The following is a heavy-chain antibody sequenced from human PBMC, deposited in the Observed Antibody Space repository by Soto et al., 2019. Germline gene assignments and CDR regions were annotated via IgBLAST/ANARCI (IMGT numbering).Heavy chain of an antibody. J-gene: IGHJ5*02. Sequence: TLSLTCVVSGESMITSSWWTWVRLSPGKGLEWIGEIYHSGRTDYNPSLKSRVTISVDKSKSQFSLKLTSVTAADTAVYFCARRTTVTRDWFDPWGQGILVTVS. D-gene: IGHD4-17*01. CDR3: ARRTTVTRDWFDP. CDR1: GESMITSSW. V-gene: IGHV4-4*01. CDR2: IYHSGRT.